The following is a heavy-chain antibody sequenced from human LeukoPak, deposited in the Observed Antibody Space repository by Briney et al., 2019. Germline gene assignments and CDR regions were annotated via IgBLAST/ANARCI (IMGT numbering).Heavy chain of an antibody. J-gene: IGHJ3*02. CDR3: ARGVVPAAIKLQAFDS. CDR1: GGTFSSYA. Sequence: GSSVKVSCKASGGTFSSYAISWVRQAPGQGLEWMGGIIPIFGTANYAQKFQGRVTITADESTSTAYMELSSLRSEDTAVYYCARGVVPAAIKLQAFDSWGQGTMVTVSS. CDR2: IIPIFGTA. V-gene: IGHV1-69*01. D-gene: IGHD2-2*01.